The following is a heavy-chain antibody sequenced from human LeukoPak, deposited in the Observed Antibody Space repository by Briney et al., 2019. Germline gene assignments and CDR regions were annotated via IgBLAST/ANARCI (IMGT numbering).Heavy chain of an antibody. CDR3: ARHLSGDEGIDY. Sequence: GESLKISCKASEYSFTNYWISWVRQMPGKGLEWMGRIDPSDSYTNYSPSFQGHVTILADKSISTAYLQWSSLKASDTAMYYCARHLSGDEGIDYWGQGTLVTVSS. J-gene: IGHJ4*02. CDR2: IDPSDSYT. D-gene: IGHD3-10*01. V-gene: IGHV5-10-1*01. CDR1: EYSFTNYW.